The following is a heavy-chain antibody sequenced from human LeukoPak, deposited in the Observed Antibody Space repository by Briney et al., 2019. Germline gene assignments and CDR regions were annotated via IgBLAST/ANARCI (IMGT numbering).Heavy chain of an antibody. CDR2: IYYSGST. CDR1: GGSISSYY. V-gene: IGHV4-59*08. D-gene: IGHD5-18*01. CDR3: ARGYTYGDF. J-gene: IGHJ4*02. Sequence: SETLSLTCTVSGGSISSYYWSWIRQPPGKGLEWIGYIYYSGSTNCNPSLKSRVTISVDASKNQFSLKLTSVTAADTAVYYCARGYTYGDFWGPGTLVTVSS.